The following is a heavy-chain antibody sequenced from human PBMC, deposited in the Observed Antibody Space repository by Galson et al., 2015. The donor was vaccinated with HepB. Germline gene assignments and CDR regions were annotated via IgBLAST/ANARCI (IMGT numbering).Heavy chain of an antibody. Sequence: ETLSLTCTVSGGSISSSFWSWIRQPPGKGLGWIGYIYYSGSTSYNPSLKSRVTISVDTSKNQFSLNLSSVTAADTAVYYCASQTYYYSGMDVWGPGTTVTVSS. J-gene: IGHJ6*02. CDR1: GGSISSSF. CDR2: IYYSGST. V-gene: IGHV4-59*01. CDR3: ASQTYYYSGMDV.